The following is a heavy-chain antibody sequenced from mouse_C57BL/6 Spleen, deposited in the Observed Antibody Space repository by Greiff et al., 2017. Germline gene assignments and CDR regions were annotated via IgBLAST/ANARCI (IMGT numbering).Heavy chain of an antibody. D-gene: IGHD2-1*01. CDR2: IYCDDDK. J-gene: IGHJ4*01. CDR3: ARLNYAYAMDY. V-gene: IGHV8-12*01. Sequence: QVQLQQSGPGILQSSQTLSLTCSFSGFSLSTSGMGVSWIRQPSGMGLEWLAHIYCDDDKRSNPFLKSRPTISKDTSRNQEFLKITSVDTANTATYYCARLNYAYAMDYWGQGTSVTVSS. CDR1: GFSLSTSGMG.